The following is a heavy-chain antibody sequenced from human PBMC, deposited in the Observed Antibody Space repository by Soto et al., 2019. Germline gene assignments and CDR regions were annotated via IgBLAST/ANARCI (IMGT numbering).Heavy chain of an antibody. D-gene: IGHD5-18*01. CDR2: ISYDGSNK. CDR1: GFTFSSYG. Sequence: GGSLRLSCAASGFTFSSYGMHWVRQAPGKGLEWVAVISYDGSNKYYADSVKGRFTISRDNSKNTLYLQMNSLRAEDTAVYYCAKDLSGYSYGRDAFDIWGQGTMVTV. CDR3: AKDLSGYSYGRDAFDI. V-gene: IGHV3-30*18. J-gene: IGHJ3*02.